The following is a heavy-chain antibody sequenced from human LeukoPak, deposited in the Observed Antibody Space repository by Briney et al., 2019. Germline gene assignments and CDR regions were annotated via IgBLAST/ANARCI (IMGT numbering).Heavy chain of an antibody. D-gene: IGHD7-27*01. CDR1: GGSISSYY. J-gene: IGHJ4*02. Sequence: SETLSLTCTVSGGSISSYYWSWIRQPPGKGLEWIGEIYHSGITHYNPSLKSRVTISVDKSKNQFSLKLNSVTAADTAMYYCARNNWGSGLDYWGQGTQVPVSS. V-gene: IGHV4-59*12. CDR3: ARNNWGSGLDY. CDR2: IYHSGIT.